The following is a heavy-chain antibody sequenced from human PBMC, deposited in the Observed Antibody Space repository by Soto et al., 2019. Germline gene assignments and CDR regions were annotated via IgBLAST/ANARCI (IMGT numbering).Heavy chain of an antibody. J-gene: IGHJ5*02. CDR2: IYVTGAV. V-gene: IGHV4-31*03. D-gene: IGHD2-21*01. Sequence: SETLSLTCSVSGAALNSGNYYWSWIRQVPGKGLEWIGHIYVTGAVDYNPSLRDRITISQDTSERQFSLKLRLVTAADTAVYYCASLRIATNNYKWLDPWGQGTMVTVSS. CDR3: ASLRIATNNYKWLDP. CDR1: GAALNSGNYY.